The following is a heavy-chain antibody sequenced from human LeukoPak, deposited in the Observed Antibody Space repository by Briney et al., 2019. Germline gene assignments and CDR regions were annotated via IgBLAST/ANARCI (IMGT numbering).Heavy chain of an antibody. CDR2: ISYDGSNK. D-gene: IGHD3-3*01. CDR3: AKDKSYDFWSGYYFDY. CDR1: GFTFSSYA. Sequence: GGSLRLSCAASGFTFSSYAMHWVRQAPGKGLEWVAVISYDGSNKYYADSVKGRFTISRDNSKNTLYLQMNSLRAEDTALYYCAKDKSYDFWSGYYFDYWGQGTLVTVSS. J-gene: IGHJ4*02. V-gene: IGHV3-30*04.